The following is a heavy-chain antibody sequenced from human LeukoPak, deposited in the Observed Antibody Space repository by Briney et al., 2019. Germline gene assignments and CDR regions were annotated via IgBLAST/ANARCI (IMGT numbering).Heavy chain of an antibody. D-gene: IGHD2-15*01. V-gene: IGHV4-4*07. CDR3: ARVTYWNWLDP. CDR2: VYTSGTT. CDR1: GESLSSYF. J-gene: IGHJ5*02. Sequence: SETLSLTCTVSGESLSSYFWSWIRQPAGKGLEWIGRVYTSGTTNYNPSFKSRVTMSVDTSKSQFSLKLSSVTAADTAVYYCARVTYWNWLDPWGQGTLVTVSS.